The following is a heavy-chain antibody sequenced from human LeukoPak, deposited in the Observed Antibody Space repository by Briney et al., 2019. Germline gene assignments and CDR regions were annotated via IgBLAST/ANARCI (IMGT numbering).Heavy chain of an antibody. CDR1: GYTFTGYY. J-gene: IGHJ4*02. Sequence: ASVKVSCKASGYTFTGYYMHWVRQAPGQGLEWMGWINPNSGGTSYAQKFQGRVTMTRDTSISTAYMELSRLRSDDTAVYYCARLSSGWWLSGDYWGQGTLVTVSS. CDR3: ARLSSGWWLSGDY. V-gene: IGHV1-2*02. CDR2: INPNSGGT. D-gene: IGHD6-19*01.